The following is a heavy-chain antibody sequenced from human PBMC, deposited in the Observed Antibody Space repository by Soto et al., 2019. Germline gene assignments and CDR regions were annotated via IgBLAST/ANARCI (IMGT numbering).Heavy chain of an antibody. J-gene: IGHJ5*02. CDR3: ARGMVIIAANLREPLFDP. V-gene: IGHV3-48*01. CDR2: ISSSSSTI. CDR1: GFTFSSYS. D-gene: IGHD3-3*01. Sequence: GGSLRLSCAASGFTFSSYSMNWVRQAPGKGLEWVSYISSSSSTIYYADSVKGRFTISRDNAKNSLYLQMNSLRAEDTAVYYCARGMVIIAANLREPLFDPWGQGTLVTVSS.